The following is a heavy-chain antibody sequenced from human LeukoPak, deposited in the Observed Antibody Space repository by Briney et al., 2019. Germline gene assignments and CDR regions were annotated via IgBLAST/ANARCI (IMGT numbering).Heavy chain of an antibody. V-gene: IGHV1-2*02. D-gene: IGHD1-26*01. CDR1: GYTFTSYG. Sequence: ASVKVSCKASGYTFTSYGISWVRQAPGQGLEWMGWIDPNSGGTNYAQNFQGRVTMTRDTSISTAYMELSKLRSDDTAVYYCARDSSGSYGIDYWGQGTLVTVSS. CDR3: ARDSSGSYGIDY. CDR2: IDPNSGGT. J-gene: IGHJ4*02.